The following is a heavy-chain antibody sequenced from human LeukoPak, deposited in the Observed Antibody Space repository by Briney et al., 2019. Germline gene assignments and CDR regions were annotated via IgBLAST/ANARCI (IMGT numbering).Heavy chain of an antibody. J-gene: IGHJ5*02. CDR2: IYYTGSS. CDR1: GGSISSSDYY. CDR3: ARENYCTNGVCWAFDP. V-gene: IGHV4-39*07. Sequence: SETLSLTCTVSGGSISSSDYYRGWIRQPPGKGLEWLGNIYYTGSSSYNSSLKSRVTISVDTSKNQFSLQLSSVTAADTAVYYCARENYCTNGVCWAFDPWGQGTLVTVSS. D-gene: IGHD2-8*01.